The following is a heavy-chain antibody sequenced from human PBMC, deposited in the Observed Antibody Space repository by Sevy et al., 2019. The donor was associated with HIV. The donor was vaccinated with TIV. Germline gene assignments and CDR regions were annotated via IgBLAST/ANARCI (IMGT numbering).Heavy chain of an antibody. J-gene: IGHJ3*01. CDR3: AKELNPALESMIEVIFRTLKGFDV. V-gene: IGHV3-23*01. CDR2: ISATGSST. CDR1: GFTFNTHA. Sequence: GGSLRLSCAASGFTFNTHAMNWVRQAPGKGLEWVSVISATGSSTYYADSVKGRFTISRDNSKNTLYLQKNSLTADDTAVYYCAKELNPALESMIEVIFRTLKGFDVWGQGTMVTVSS. D-gene: IGHD3-22*01.